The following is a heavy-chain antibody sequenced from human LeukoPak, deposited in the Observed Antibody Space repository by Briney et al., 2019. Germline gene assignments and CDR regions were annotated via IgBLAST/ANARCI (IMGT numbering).Heavy chain of an antibody. CDR3: ARDPGPNHNIVATLDY. V-gene: IGHV1-69*04. CDR1: GGTFSSYA. D-gene: IGHD5-12*01. J-gene: IGHJ4*02. Sequence: SVKVSCKASGGTFSSYAISWVRQAPGQGLEWMGRIIPILGIANYAQKFQGRVTITADKSTSTAYMELSSLRSEDTAVYYCARDPGPNHNIVATLDYWGQGTLVTVSS. CDR2: IIPILGIA.